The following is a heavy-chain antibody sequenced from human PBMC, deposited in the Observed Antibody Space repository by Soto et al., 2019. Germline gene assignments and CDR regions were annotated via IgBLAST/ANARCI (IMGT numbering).Heavy chain of an antibody. CDR1: GGSISSYY. V-gene: IGHV4-59*01. J-gene: IGHJ4*02. CDR2: IYYSGST. D-gene: IGHD5-18*01. Sequence: SETLSLTCTVSGGSISSYYWSWIRQPPGKGLEWIGYIYYSGSTNYNPSLKSRVTISVDTSKNQFSLKLSSVTAADTAVYYCARGAKRGYSYGANDYCGQGTLVTVSS. CDR3: ARGAKRGYSYGANDY.